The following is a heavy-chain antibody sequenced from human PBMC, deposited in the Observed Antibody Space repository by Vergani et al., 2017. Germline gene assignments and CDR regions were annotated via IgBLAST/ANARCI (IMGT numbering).Heavy chain of an antibody. CDR2: ISSSSSYI. CDR3: ARALALQAFSPGY. J-gene: IGHJ4*02. CDR1: GFTFSSYS. V-gene: IGHV3-21*01. Sequence: EVQLVESGGGLVKPGGSLRLSCAASGFTFSSYSMNWVRQAPGKGLEWVSSISSSSSYIYYADSVKGRLTISRDNAKNSLYLQMNSLRADDTAVYYCARALALQAFSPGYWGQATLVTVSS.